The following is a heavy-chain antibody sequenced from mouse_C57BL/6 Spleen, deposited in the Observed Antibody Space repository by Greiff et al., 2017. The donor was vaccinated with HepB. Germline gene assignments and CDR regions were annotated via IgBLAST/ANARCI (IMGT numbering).Heavy chain of an antibody. V-gene: IGHV5-6*01. CDR2: ISSGGSYT. CDR3: ARDYSYYFDY. CDR1: GFTFSSYG. Sequence: EVKVVESGGDLVKPGGSLKLSCAASGFTFSSYGMSWVRQTPDKRLEWVATISSGGSYTYYPDSVKGRFTISRDNAKNTLYLQMSSLKSEDTAMYYCARDYSYYFDYWGQGTTLTVSS. J-gene: IGHJ2*01. D-gene: IGHD1-1*01.